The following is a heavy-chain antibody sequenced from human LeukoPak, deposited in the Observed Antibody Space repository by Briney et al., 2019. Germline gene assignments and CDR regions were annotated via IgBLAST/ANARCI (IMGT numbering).Heavy chain of an antibody. D-gene: IGHD2-2*01. CDR3: AKDLVYLGYCSSTSCYAYAIDI. CDR1: GFTFSSYG. J-gene: IGHJ3*02. V-gene: IGHV3-30*18. CDR2: ISYDGSNK. Sequence: GGSLRLSCAASGFTFSSYGMHWVRQAPGKGLEWVAVISYDGSNKYYAGSVKGRFTISRDNSKNTLYLQMNSLRAEDTAVYYCAKDLVYLGYCSSTSCYAYAIDIWGQGTMVTVSS.